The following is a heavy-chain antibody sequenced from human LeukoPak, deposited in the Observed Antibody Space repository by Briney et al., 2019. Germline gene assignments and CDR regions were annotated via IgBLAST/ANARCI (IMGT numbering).Heavy chain of an antibody. D-gene: IGHD1-14*01. CDR3: VCGSGYFFDY. CDR1: GASIRRNNYY. J-gene: IGHJ4*02. Sequence: PSETLSLTCTVSGASIRRNNYYWGWIRQPPGKGLEWIGTIYSSVSTYYNPSLKGRVTISVDTSKNQFSLMLTSVTAADTAVFYCVCGSGYFFDYWGQGTLVTVSS. CDR2: IYSSVST. V-gene: IGHV4-39*01.